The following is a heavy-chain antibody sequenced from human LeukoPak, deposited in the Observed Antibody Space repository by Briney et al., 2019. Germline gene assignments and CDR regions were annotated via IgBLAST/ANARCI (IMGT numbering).Heavy chain of an antibody. D-gene: IGHD3-10*01. J-gene: IGHJ4*02. CDR2: IIPILGIA. CDR1: GGTFSSYA. V-gene: IGHV1-69*04. CDR3: ARAITMVRGVQHFDY. Sequence: SVKVSCKASGGTFSSYAISWVRQAPGQGLEWMGRIIPILGIANYAQKFQGRVTITADKSTSTAYMELSSLRSEDTAVYYCARAITMVRGVQHFDYWGQGTLVTVSS.